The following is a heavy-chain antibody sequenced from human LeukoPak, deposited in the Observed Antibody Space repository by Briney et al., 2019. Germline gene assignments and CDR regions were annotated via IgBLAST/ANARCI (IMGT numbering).Heavy chain of an antibody. CDR1: GFTFSNCG. CDR3: AKVAARAYYYYYMDV. V-gene: IGHV3-43D*03. CDR2: INSDGVT. D-gene: IGHD6-6*01. J-gene: IGHJ6*03. Sequence: GGSPRLSCAASGFTFSNCGMNWVRQAPGKGLEWVSLINSDGVTYYADSVKGRFTISRDNSKNSLYLQMNSLRSEDTALYYCAKVAARAYYYYYMDVWGKGTTVTVSS.